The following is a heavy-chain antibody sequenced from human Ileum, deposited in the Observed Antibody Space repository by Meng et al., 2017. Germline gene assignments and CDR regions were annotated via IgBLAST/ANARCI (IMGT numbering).Heavy chain of an antibody. J-gene: IGHJ4*02. CDR3: VVDILATGRPLDY. CDR1: GFSFSDHY. D-gene: IGHD3-10*01. Sequence: GESLKISCAASGFSFSDHYMNWVRQAPGKGLEWVGRSKNKADSYTTEYAASVKDRFTISRDDSKNSLYLQMDSLKTEDTAVYYCVVDILATGRPLDYWGQGTLVTVSS. V-gene: IGHV3-72*01. CDR2: SKNKADSYTT.